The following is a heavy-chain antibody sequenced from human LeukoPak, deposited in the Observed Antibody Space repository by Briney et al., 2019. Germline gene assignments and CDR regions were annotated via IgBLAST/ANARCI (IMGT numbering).Heavy chain of an antibody. Sequence: SETLSLTCTVSGGSISSYYWSWIRQPPGKGLEWIGYIYTSGSTNYNPSLKSRVTISVDTSKNQFSLKLSSVTAADTAVYYCARRSSSSCFDYWGQGTLVTVSS. CDR3: ARRSSSSCFDY. CDR2: IYTSGST. J-gene: IGHJ4*02. CDR1: GGSISSYY. V-gene: IGHV4-4*09. D-gene: IGHD6-6*01.